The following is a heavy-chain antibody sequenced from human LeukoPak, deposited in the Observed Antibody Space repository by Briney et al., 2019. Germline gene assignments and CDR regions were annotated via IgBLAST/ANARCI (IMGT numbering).Heavy chain of an antibody. Sequence: GGSLRLSCAASGFTFSSYEMNWVRQAPGKGLEWVSYISSSGSTIYYADSVKGRFTISRDNAKNSLYLQMNGLRAEDTAVYYCARDGRYSSFDYWGQGTLVTVSS. J-gene: IGHJ4*02. CDR1: GFTFSSYE. V-gene: IGHV3-48*03. D-gene: IGHD6-13*01. CDR2: ISSSGSTI. CDR3: ARDGRYSSFDY.